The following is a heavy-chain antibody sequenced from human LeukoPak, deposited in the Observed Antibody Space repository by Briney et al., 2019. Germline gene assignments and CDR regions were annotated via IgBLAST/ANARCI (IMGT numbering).Heavy chain of an antibody. D-gene: IGHD3/OR15-3a*01. V-gene: IGHV4-39*01. Sequence: SETLSLTCTVSCVSISSSNSYWGWLRQPPGKGLEWIGSIYYSGNTYYNASLKSQISISIDTSKNQFSLRLTSVTAADTAVYYCARQTGSGLFILPGGQGTLVTVSS. J-gene: IGHJ4*02. CDR3: ARQTGSGLFILP. CDR2: IYYSGNT. CDR1: CVSISSSNSY.